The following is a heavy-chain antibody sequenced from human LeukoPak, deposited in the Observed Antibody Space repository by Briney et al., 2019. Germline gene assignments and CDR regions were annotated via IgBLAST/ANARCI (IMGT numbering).Heavy chain of an antibody. CDR2: ISYDGSNK. Sequence: PGGSLRLSCAASGFTFSSYAMHWVRQAPGKGLEWVAVISYDGSNKYYADSVKGRFTISRDNSKNTLYLQMNSLRAEDTAVYYCARAPGYDILTGYYYGMDVWGQGTTVTVSS. CDR3: ARAPGYDILTGYYYGMDV. J-gene: IGHJ6*02. CDR1: GFTFSSYA. D-gene: IGHD3-9*01. V-gene: IGHV3-30-3*01.